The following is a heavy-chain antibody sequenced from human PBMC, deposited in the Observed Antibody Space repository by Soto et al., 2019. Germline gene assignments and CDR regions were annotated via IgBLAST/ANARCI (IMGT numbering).Heavy chain of an antibody. CDR2: IFYSGRSGST. Sequence: LSLTCSVSGGSISSYYWSWIRQPPGKGLEWIGYIFYSGRSGSTNYNPSLKSRVIISVDTSKNQFSLKMSSVTAADTAVYYCARTALGWFDPRGQGTLVTVSS. J-gene: IGHJ5*02. CDR1: GGSISSYY. V-gene: IGHV4-59*01. D-gene: IGHD2-21*02. CDR3: ARTALGWFDP.